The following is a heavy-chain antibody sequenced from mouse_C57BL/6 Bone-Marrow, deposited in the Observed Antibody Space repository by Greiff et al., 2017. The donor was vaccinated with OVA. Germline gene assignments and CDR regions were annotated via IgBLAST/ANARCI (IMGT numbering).Heavy chain of an antibody. J-gene: IGHJ2*01. V-gene: IGHV2-4*01. CDR1: GFSLTSYG. D-gene: IGHD2-4*01. CDR2: IWSGGST. CDR3: AAAGGLRRFDY. Sequence: QVHVKQSGPGLVQPSQSLSITCTVSGFSLTSYGVHWVRQPPGKGLEWLGVIWSGGSTDYNAAFISRLSISKDNSKSQVFFKMNSLQADDTAIYYCAAAGGLRRFDYWGQGTTLTVSS.